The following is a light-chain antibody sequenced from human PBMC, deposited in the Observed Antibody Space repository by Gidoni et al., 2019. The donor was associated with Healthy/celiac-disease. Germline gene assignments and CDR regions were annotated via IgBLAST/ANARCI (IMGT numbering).Light chain of an antibody. V-gene: IGKV3-15*01. Sequence: EIVMTQSPATLSVSPGERATLSCSASQSVSSNLAWYQQKPGQAPRLRIYGASTRATGIPARFSGSGSGTEFTLTISSLQSEDFAGYYCQQYNNWPPLTFGGGTKVEIK. CDR2: GAS. CDR3: QQYNNWPPLT. CDR1: QSVSSN. J-gene: IGKJ4*01.